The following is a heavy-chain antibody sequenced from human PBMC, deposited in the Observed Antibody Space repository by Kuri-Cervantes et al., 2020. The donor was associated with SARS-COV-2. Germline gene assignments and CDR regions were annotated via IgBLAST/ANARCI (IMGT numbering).Heavy chain of an antibody. CDR1: GFTFSSYA. V-gene: IGHV3-23*03. J-gene: IGHJ6*02. D-gene: IGHD3-10*01. CDR2: TYSGGNA. Sequence: LSLTCAASGFTFSSYAMSWVRQAPGKGLEWVSVTYSGGNAYYADSVKGRFTISTDDSKNTLYLQLNSLRAEDSAVYYCAGGSAMVRSMDVWGQGTTVTVSS. CDR3: AGGSAMVRSMDV.